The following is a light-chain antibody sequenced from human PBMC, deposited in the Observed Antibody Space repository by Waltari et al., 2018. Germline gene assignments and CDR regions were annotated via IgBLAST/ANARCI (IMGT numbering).Light chain of an antibody. CDR3: QHYVRLPAT. V-gene: IGKV3-20*01. J-gene: IGKJ1*01. CDR1: QIVTRAL. CDR2: GAS. Sequence: EILLTQSPGTLSLSPGERATLSCRASQIVTRALAWYQQKPGQAPRLLIYGASNRATGIPDRFSGSGAGTDFSLTISRLEPEDFAVYYCQHYVRLPATFGQGTKVEIK.